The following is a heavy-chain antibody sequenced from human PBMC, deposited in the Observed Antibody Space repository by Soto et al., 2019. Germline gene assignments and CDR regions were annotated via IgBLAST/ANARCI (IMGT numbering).Heavy chain of an antibody. CDR1: GGPISSYY. V-gene: IGHV4-59*01. CDR2: IFYTGNT. D-gene: IGHD3-10*01. CDR3: ARNNVRGVSNSYNWMDP. J-gene: IGHJ5*02. Sequence: PSETLSLTCNVSGGPISSYYWSWIRQSPGKGLEWIGQIFYTGNTNYNPSLKSRVTMSVDIPKKQFSLKLRSVTTADTAIYFCARNNVRGVSNSYNWMDPWGQGXLVTVS.